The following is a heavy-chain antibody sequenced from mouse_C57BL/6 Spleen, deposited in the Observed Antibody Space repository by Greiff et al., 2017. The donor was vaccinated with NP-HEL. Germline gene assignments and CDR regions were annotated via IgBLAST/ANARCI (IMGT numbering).Heavy chain of an antibody. CDR1: GFTFSDYG. D-gene: IGHD2-3*01. CDR3: ARRWLLRYWYFDV. V-gene: IGHV5-17*01. Sequence: EVQGVESGGGLVKPGGSLKLSCAASGFTFSDYGMHWVRQAPEKGLEWVAYISSGSSTIYYADTVKGRFTISRDNAKNTLFLQMTSLRSEDTAMYYCARRWLLRYWYFDVWGTGTTVTVSS. J-gene: IGHJ1*03. CDR2: ISSGSSTI.